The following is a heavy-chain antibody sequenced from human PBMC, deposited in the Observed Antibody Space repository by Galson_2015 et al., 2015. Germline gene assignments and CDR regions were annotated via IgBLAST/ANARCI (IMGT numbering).Heavy chain of an antibody. V-gene: IGHV1-69*13. Sequence: SVKVSCKASGGTFSSYAISWVRQAPGQALEWMGGIIPIFGTANYAQKFQGRVTITADESTSTAYMELSSLRSEDTAVYYCARSQGYCSSTSCPSDTFDYWGQGTLVTVSS. D-gene: IGHD2-2*01. CDR1: GGTFSSYA. CDR3: ARSQGYCSSTSCPSDTFDY. CDR2: IIPIFGTA. J-gene: IGHJ4*02.